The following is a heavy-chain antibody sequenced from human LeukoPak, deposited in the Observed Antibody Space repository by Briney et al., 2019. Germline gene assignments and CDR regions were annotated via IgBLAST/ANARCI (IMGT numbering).Heavy chain of an antibody. D-gene: IGHD2-2*01. J-gene: IGHJ6*04. Sequence: SETLSLTCTVSGGSISSGDYYWSWIRQPPGKGLEWIGYIYYSGSTYYNPSLKSRVTISVDTSKNQFSLKLSSVTAADTAVYYCARDQDCSSTSCYSTSGMDVWGKGTTVTVSS. CDR2: IYYSGST. V-gene: IGHV4-30-4*01. CDR1: GGSISSGDYY. CDR3: ARDQDCSSTSCYSTSGMDV.